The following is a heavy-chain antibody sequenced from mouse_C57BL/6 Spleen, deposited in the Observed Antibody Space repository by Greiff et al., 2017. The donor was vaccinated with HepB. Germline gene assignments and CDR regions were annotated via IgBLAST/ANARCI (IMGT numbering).Heavy chain of an antibody. Sequence: VQLQQSGPGLVQPSQSLSITCTVSGFSLTSYGVHWVRQSPGKGLEWLGVIWSGGSTDYNAAFISRLSISKDNSKSQVFFIMNSLQADDTAIYYCARKNYDDGDWYFDVWGTGTTVTVSS. J-gene: IGHJ1*03. CDR1: GFSLTSYG. CDR3: ARKNYDDGDWYFDV. CDR2: IWSGGST. D-gene: IGHD2-4*01. V-gene: IGHV2-2*01.